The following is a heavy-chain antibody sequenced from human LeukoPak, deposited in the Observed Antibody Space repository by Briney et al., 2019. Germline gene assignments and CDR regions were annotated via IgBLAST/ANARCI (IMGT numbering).Heavy chain of an antibody. J-gene: IGHJ4*02. Sequence: GGSLRLSCAASGFTVSSNYMSWVRQAQGKGLEWVSDIYSGGSTYYADSVKGRFTISRDNSKNTLYLQMNSLRAEDTAVYYCARNRWGAVAGYFGYWGQGTLVTVSS. CDR3: ARNRWGAVAGYFGY. CDR2: IYSGGST. D-gene: IGHD6-19*01. CDR1: GFTVSSNY. V-gene: IGHV3-66*01.